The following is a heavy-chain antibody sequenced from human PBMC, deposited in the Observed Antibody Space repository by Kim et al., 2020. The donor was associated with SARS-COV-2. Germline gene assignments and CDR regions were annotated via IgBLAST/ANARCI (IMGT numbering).Heavy chain of an antibody. CDR3: AKDLAYSGSHYYFDY. CDR1: GFTFSNYD. CDR2: ISYDGSNE. Sequence: GGSLRLSCAASGFTFSNYDMHWVRQAPGKGLEWVAVISYDGSNEYYADSVKGRFTISRDNSKNTLLMQMNSLRAEDTAVYYCAKDLAYSGSHYYFDYWGQGILVTVSS. D-gene: IGHD1-26*01. J-gene: IGHJ4*02. V-gene: IGHV3-30*18.